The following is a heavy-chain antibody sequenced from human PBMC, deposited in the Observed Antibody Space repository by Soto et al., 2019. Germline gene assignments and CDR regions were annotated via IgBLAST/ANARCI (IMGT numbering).Heavy chain of an antibody. D-gene: IGHD3-10*01. CDR1: GYTFTSYA. CDR2: INAGNGNT. J-gene: IGHJ6*03. V-gene: IGHV1-3*01. Sequence: ASVKVSCKASGYTFTSYAMHWVRQAPGQRLEWMGWINAGNGNTKYSQKFQGRVTITRDTSASTAYMELSSLRSEDTAVYYCARDGDSRFGELLWSNYYYYYMDVWGKGTTVTVSS. CDR3: ARDGDSRFGELLWSNYYYYYMDV.